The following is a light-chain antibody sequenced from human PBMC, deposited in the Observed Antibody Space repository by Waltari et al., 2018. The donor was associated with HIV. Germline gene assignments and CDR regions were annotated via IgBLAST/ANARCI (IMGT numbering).Light chain of an antibody. CDR3: QQRSLKLT. J-gene: IGKJ4*01. CDR2: DAS. Sequence: EIVLTQTPDTLSLSQGERATLFGRASQSVSSYLARYHQKPGKAPRLHSYDASNRATGIPARFSGSGSGTDFTLTISSLEPEDFAVYYCQQRSLKLTFGGGTKVEVK. V-gene: IGKV3-11*01. CDR1: QSVSSY.